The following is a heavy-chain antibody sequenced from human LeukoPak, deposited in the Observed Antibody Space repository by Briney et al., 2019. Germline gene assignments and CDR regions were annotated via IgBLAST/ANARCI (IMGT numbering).Heavy chain of an antibody. D-gene: IGHD2-2*01. CDR2: ITGSGGST. V-gene: IGHV3-23*01. CDR1: GFTFSSYA. Sequence: ASLRLSCAASGFTFSSYAMSWVRQAPGKGLEWVSAITGSGGSTYYADSVKGRFTISRDNSKNTLYLQMNSLRAEDTAVYYCAKGPYCSSTSCYWHDAFDIWGQGTMVTVSS. CDR3: AKGPYCSSTSCYWHDAFDI. J-gene: IGHJ3*02.